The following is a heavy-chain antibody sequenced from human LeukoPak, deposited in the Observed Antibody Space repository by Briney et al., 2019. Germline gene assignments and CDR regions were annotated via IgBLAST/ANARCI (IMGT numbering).Heavy chain of an antibody. Sequence: SETLSLTCTVSGGSISSTSYYWGWIRQPPGKGLEWIGNIYYSGSTYYSPSLKSRVTISVDTSENQFSLKLSSVTAADTAVYYCARLSGYNYGPCAYWGQGTLVTVSS. CDR1: GGSISSTSYY. CDR2: IYYSGST. J-gene: IGHJ4*02. D-gene: IGHD5-18*01. V-gene: IGHV4-39*01. CDR3: ARLSGYNYGPCAY.